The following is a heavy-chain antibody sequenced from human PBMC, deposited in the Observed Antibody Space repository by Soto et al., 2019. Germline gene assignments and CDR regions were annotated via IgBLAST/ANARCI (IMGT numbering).Heavy chain of an antibody. Sequence: QVQLQQWGAGLLKPSETLSLTCAVYGGSFSGYDWPWIRQPPGTGLEWIGEINHSGSSNYNPSLKCRATISGDTSKNQFSLKLTSVTAADTAVYYCARDKITCLFDYWGQGTQVTVSS. CDR1: GGSFSGYD. D-gene: IGHD3-10*01. CDR2: INHSGSS. J-gene: IGHJ4*02. CDR3: ARDKITCLFDY. V-gene: IGHV4-34*01.